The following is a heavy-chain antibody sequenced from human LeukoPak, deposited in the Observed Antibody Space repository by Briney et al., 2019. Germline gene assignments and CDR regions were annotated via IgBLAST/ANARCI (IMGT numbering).Heavy chain of an antibody. J-gene: IGHJ4*02. CDR3: AREWNYESNGYFYYY. V-gene: IGHV1-69*13. D-gene: IGHD3-22*01. CDR1: GDAFSRYG. CDR2: IIPLFGTA. Sequence: SVKVSCKASGDAFSRYGISWVRQAPGQGLEWMGGIIPLFGTANYAQKFQGRVTITADESTSTAYLELSRLRFEDTAVYYCAREWNYESNGYFYYYWGQGTLVTVSS.